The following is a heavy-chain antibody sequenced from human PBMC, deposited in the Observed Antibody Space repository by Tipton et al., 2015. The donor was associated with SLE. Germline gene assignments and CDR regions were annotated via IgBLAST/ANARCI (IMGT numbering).Heavy chain of an antibody. D-gene: IGHD3-16*02. V-gene: IGHV3-30*02. CDR2: IQYDGIDQ. Sequence: SLRLSCAASGFIFSSYGMHWVRQAPGKGLEWVAFIQYDGIDQYYADSVKGRFTLPRDNSKNTLFLQMNSLTAEDTAVYYCAKDLRSHLGELSIWGQGTLVTVSS. CDR1: GFIFSSYG. CDR3: AKDLRSHLGELSI. J-gene: IGHJ4*02.